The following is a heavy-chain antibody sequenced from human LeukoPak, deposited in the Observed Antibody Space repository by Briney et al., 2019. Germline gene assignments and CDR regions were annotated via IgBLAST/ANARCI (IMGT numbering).Heavy chain of an antibody. J-gene: IGHJ4*02. CDR1: GFTFSSYA. Sequence: GGSLRLSCAGSGFTFSSYAMSCVRQAPGKGPDWVSAISGSGHTTSYADAVKGRFAISRDNSKNTLSLQMSSLRAEDTAVYYCANAGGDSRPHDYWGQGTLVTVSS. CDR2: ISGSGHTT. D-gene: IGHD2-21*02. CDR3: ANAGGDSRPHDY. V-gene: IGHV3-23*01.